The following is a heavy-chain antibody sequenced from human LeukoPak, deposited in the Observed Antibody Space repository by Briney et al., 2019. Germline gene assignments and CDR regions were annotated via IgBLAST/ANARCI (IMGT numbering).Heavy chain of an antibody. V-gene: IGHV1-69*13. Sequence: SVKVSCKASGGTFSSYAISWVRQAPGQGLEWMGGIVPIFGTANYAQKFQGRVTITADESTSTAYMELSSLRSEDTAVYYCARALSAKWELPRFDYWGQGTLVTVSS. CDR1: GGTFSSYA. D-gene: IGHD1-26*01. CDR2: IVPIFGTA. J-gene: IGHJ4*02. CDR3: ARALSAKWELPRFDY.